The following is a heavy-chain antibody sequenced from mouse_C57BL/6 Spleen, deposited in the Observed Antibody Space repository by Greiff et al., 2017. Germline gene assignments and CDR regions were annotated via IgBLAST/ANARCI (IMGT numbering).Heavy chain of an antibody. CDR1: GFSLTSYG. CDR3: ASYYDYDEGFAY. Sequence: SGPGLVQPSQSLSITCTVSGFSLTSYGVHWVRQSPGKGLEWLGVIWSGGSTDYNAAFISRLSISKDNSKSQVFFKMNSLQADDTAIYYCASYYDYDEGFAYWGQGTLVTVSA. D-gene: IGHD2-4*01. V-gene: IGHV2-2*01. J-gene: IGHJ3*01. CDR2: IWSGGST.